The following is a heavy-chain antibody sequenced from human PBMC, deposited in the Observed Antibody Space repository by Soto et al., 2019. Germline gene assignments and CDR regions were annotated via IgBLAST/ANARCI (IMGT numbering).Heavy chain of an antibody. Sequence: SVKVSCKASGGTFSSYAISWVRQAPGQGLEWMGGIIPIFGTANYAQKFQGRVTITAAESTSTAYMELSSLRSEDTAVYYCARGYYDSSGYAFDIWGQGILVTVSS. J-gene: IGHJ3*02. D-gene: IGHD3-22*01. CDR3: ARGYYDSSGYAFDI. CDR1: GGTFSSYA. V-gene: IGHV1-69*13. CDR2: IIPIFGTA.